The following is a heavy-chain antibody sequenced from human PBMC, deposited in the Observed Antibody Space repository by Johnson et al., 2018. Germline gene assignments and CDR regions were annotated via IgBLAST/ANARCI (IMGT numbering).Heavy chain of an antibody. D-gene: IGHD6-19*01. Sequence: VQLVQSGGGLVQPGGSLRLSCAASGFTFSGSDMHWVRQASGKGLEWLGRIRSSANNYATDYAVSVKGRFTISRDDSGNTAFLQMNNLRVEDTAFFYCTRRSGVSGWFTAWGQGTLVTVSS. CDR2: IRSSANNYAT. J-gene: IGHJ1*01. CDR1: GFTFSGSD. V-gene: IGHV3-73*01. CDR3: TRRSGVSGWFTA.